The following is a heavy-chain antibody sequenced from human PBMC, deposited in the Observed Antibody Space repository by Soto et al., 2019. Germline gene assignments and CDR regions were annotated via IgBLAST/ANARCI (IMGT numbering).Heavy chain of an antibody. Sequence: GGSLRLSCAASGFTFSSYAMSWVRQAPGKGLEWVSAISGSGGSTYYADYVKGRFTISRDNSKNTLYLQMNSLRAEDTAVYYCAREAGYDYVWGSYRYAIDAFDIWGQGTMVTVSS. CDR2: ISGSGGST. V-gene: IGHV3-23*01. D-gene: IGHD3-16*02. CDR1: GFTFSSYA. CDR3: AREAGYDYVWGSYRYAIDAFDI. J-gene: IGHJ3*02.